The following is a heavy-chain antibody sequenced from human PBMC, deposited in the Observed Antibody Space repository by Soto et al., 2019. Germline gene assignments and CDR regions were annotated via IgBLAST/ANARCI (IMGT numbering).Heavy chain of an antibody. CDR3: ARDPYYYDSSGYYYFDY. D-gene: IGHD3-22*01. Sequence: SQTLSLTCVISGDSVSSNSAAWNWIRQSPSRGLEWLGRTYYRSEWYNDYAVSVKSRITINPDTSKNQFSLQLNSVTPENTAVYYCARDPYYYDSSGYYYFDYWGQGTLVTVSS. J-gene: IGHJ4*02. CDR1: GDSVSSNSAA. V-gene: IGHV6-1*01. CDR2: TYYRSEWYN.